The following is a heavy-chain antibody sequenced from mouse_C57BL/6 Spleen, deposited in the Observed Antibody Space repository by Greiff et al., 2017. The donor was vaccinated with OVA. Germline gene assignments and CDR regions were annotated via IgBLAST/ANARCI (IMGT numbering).Heavy chain of an antibody. D-gene: IGHD3-2*02. J-gene: IGHJ3*01. CDR2: ISSGGDYI. Sequence: EVKLMESGEGLVKPGGSLKLSCAASGFTFSSYAMSWVRQTPEKRLEWVAYISSGGDYIYYADTVKGRFTISRDNARNTLYLQMSSLKSEDTAMYYCTRSYSSGYVRWFAYWGQGTLVTVSA. CDR3: TRSYSSGYVRWFAY. V-gene: IGHV5-9-1*02. CDR1: GFTFSSYA.